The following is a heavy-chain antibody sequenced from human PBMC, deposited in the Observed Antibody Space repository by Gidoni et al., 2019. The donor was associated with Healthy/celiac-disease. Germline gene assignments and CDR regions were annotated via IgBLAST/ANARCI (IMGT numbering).Heavy chain of an antibody. Sequence: QVQLVESGGGVVQPGRSLRLSCAASGFTFSSYGMHWFRQAPGKGLEWVAVIWYDGSNKYYADSVKGRFTISRDNSKNTLYLQMNSLRAEDTAVYYCARDPVVVVAAAGYFDYWGQGTLVTVSS. V-gene: IGHV3-33*01. CDR2: IWYDGSNK. CDR1: GFTFSSYG. CDR3: ARDPVVVVAAAGYFDY. J-gene: IGHJ4*02. D-gene: IGHD2-15*01.